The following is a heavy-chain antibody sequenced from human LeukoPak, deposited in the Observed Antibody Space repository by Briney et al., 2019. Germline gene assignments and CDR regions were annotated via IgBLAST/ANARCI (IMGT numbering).Heavy chain of an antibody. J-gene: IGHJ4*02. CDR1: GGSISSSSYY. V-gene: IGHV4-39*01. CDR3: ASNYYGSGSYYPYYFDY. D-gene: IGHD3-10*01. CDR2: TYYSGST. Sequence: SETLSLTCTVSGGSISSSSYYWGWIRQPPGKGLEWIGSTYYSGSTYYNPSLKSRVTISVDTSKNQFSLKLSSVTAADTAVYYCASNYYGSGSYYPYYFDYWGQGTLVTVSS.